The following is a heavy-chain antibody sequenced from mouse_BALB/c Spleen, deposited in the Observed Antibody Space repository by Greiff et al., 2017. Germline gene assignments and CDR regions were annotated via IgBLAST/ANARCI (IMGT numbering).Heavy chain of an antibody. V-gene: IGHV2-2*02. CDR1: GFSLTSYG. D-gene: IGHD4-1*01. Sequence: VKLMESGPGLVQPSQSLSITCTVSGFSLTSYGVHWVRQSPGKGLEWLGVIWSGGSTDYNAAFISRLSISKDNSKSQVFFKMNSLQANDTAIYYCARRGWDHYYAMDYWGQGTSVTVSS. CDR2: IWSGGST. J-gene: IGHJ4*01. CDR3: ARRGWDHYYAMDY.